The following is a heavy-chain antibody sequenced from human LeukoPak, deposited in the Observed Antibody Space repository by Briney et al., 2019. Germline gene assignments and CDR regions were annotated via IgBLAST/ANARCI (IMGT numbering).Heavy chain of an antibody. CDR3: ARGFYDFWSGYYIPYWRIYFDY. V-gene: IGHV4-34*01. CDR1: GGSFSGYY. J-gene: IGHJ4*02. Sequence: PSETLSLTCGVYGGSFSGYYWNWIRQPPGKGLEWIGEFIHSGSTDYNPSLKSRVTISVDTSKNQFSLKLSSVTAADTAVYYCARGFYDFWSGYYIPYWRIYFDYWGQGTLVTVSS. D-gene: IGHD3-3*01. CDR2: FIHSGST.